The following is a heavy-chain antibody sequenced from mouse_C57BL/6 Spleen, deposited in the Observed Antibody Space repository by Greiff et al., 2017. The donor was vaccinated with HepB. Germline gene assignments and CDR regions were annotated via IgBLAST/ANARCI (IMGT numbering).Heavy chain of an antibody. CDR2: IRNKANGYTT. V-gene: IGHV7-3*01. J-gene: IGHJ4*01. CDR3: ARSPGAMDY. Sequence: EVKLMESGGGLVQPGGSLSLSCAASGFTFTDYYMSWVRQPPGNALEWLGFIRNKANGYTTEYSASVKGRFTISRDNSQSILYLQMNALRAWDSATCYCARSPGAMDYWGQGTSVTVSS. CDR1: GFTFTDYY.